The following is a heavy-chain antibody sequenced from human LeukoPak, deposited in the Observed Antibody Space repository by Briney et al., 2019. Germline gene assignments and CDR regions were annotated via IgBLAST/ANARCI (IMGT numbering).Heavy chain of an antibody. CDR3: ASSPGIAAQFDY. CDR1: GXSISGYY. CDR2: IYYSGST. D-gene: IGHD6-13*01. Sequence: PSETLSLTCTVSGXSISGYYGSWIWQPPGKGLEWIGYIYYSGSTKYNPSLKSRVTITVDTSKNQFSLKLSSVTAADTAVYYCASSPGIAAQFDYWGQGTLVTVSS. V-gene: IGHV4-59*01. J-gene: IGHJ4*02.